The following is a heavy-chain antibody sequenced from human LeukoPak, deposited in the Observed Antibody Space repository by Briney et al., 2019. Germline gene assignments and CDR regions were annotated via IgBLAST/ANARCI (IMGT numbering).Heavy chain of an antibody. J-gene: IGHJ4*02. V-gene: IGHV5-51*01. CDR1: GYSFTSYW. Sequence: GESLKISCKGSGYSFTSYWIGWVRQMPGKGLEWMGIIYPGDSDTRYSPSFQGQVTTSADKSISTAYLQWSSLKASDTAMYYCARQQWLDNSKIDYWGQGTLVTVSS. D-gene: IGHD6-19*01. CDR2: IYPGDSDT. CDR3: ARQQWLDNSKIDY.